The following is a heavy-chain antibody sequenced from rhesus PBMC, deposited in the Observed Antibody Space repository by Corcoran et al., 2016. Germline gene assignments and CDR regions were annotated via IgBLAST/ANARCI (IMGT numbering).Heavy chain of an antibody. CDR3: ARDETVAAYSGSYFDAFDF. D-gene: IGHD1-44*02. Sequence: QLQLQESGPGLVKPSETLSLTCAVSGGSISSNYWSWIRQPPGKGLEWIGRISGSGGSTDYNPSPKCRVTSSTDTSKNQFSLKLSSVTAADTAVYYCARDETVAAYSGSYFDAFDFWGQGLRVTVSS. CDR2: ISGSGGST. V-gene: IGHV4-173*01. J-gene: IGHJ3*01. CDR1: GGSISSNY.